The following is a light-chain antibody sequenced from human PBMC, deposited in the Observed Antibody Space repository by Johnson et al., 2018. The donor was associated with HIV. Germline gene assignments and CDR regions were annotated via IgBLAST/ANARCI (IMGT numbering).Light chain of an antibody. V-gene: IGLV1-51*02. J-gene: IGLJ1*01. CDR3: GTWDGSLSAGV. CDR2: ENN. CDR1: SSNIGNNY. Sequence: QSVLTQPPSVSAAPGQKVTISCSGSSSNIGNNYVSWYQQFPGTAPKLLIYENNKRPSGIPDRFSGSKSGTSTTLVITGLQTVDEADYYCGTWDGSLSAGVFGTGTKVTVL.